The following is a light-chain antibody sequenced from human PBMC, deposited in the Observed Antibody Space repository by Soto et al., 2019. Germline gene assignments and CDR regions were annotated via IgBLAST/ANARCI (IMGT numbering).Light chain of an antibody. V-gene: IGLV2-14*03. J-gene: IGLJ1*01. CDR3: SSYTTSSTYV. CDR2: DVS. CDR1: SSDVGGYSY. Sequence: QSVLTQPASVSGSPGQSITISCTGTSSDVGGYSYISWYQHNPGRAPKLMMYDVSNRPSGVSDRFSGSKSGNTASLTISRLQAEDEADYYCSSYTTSSTYVFGSGTTLTVL.